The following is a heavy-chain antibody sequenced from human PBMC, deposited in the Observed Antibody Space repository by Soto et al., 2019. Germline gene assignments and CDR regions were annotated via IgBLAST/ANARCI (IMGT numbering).Heavy chain of an antibody. CDR2: VNPSGGHT. CDR1: GDTFTEYY. J-gene: IGHJ4*02. CDR3: ARGGHVVVVTAALDY. V-gene: IGHV1-46*01. Sequence: QVQLMQSGAEVKKPGASVKVSCKASGDTFTEYYIHWVRQAPGQGLEWMGTVNPSGGHTTYAQHFLGRVTMTRDTSTSTLDMELPSLTSEDTAVYYCARGGHVVVVTAALDYWGQGTLVTVSS. D-gene: IGHD2-21*02.